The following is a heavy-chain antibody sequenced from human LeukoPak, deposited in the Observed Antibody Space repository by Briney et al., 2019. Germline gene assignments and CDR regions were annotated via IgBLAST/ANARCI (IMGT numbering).Heavy chain of an antibody. D-gene: IGHD6-19*01. Sequence: SETLSLTCTVSGDSISTYYWSWIRQPPGKGLEWIGCICNSGGTNYNPSFKSRVTISVDTSKNQFSLNLSSVTAADTAVYYCAKTGRPNNSGWYRWFDPWGQGTLVTVSS. CDR3: AKTGRPNNSGWYRWFDP. J-gene: IGHJ5*02. CDR1: GDSISTYY. CDR2: ICNSGGT. V-gene: IGHV4-4*09.